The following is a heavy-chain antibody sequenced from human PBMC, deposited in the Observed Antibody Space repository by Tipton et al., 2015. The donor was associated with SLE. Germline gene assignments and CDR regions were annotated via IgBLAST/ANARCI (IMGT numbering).Heavy chain of an antibody. CDR3: ARGSKYGDNGDY. V-gene: IGHV3-23*01. J-gene: IGHJ4*02. Sequence: SLRLSCAASGFTFSSYAMSWVRQAPGKGLEWVSAISGSGGSTYYADSVKGRFTISRDNSKNTLYLQMNSLRAEDTAVYYCARGSKYGDNGDYWGQGTLVTVSS. CDR1: GFTFSSYA. CDR2: ISGSGGST. D-gene: IGHD4-17*01.